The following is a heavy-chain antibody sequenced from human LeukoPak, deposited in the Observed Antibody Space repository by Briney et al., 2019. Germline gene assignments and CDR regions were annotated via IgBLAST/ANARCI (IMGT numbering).Heavy chain of an antibody. V-gene: IGHV3-21*01. D-gene: IGHD3-22*01. CDR3: ASPYYYDSSGYYG. CDR1: GFTFSSYS. J-gene: IGHJ4*02. Sequence: PGGSLRLSCAASGFTFSSYSMNWIRQAPGKGLEWVSSISSSSSYIYYADSVKGRFTISRDNAKNSLYLQMNSLRAEDTAVYYCASPYYYDSSGYYGWGQGTLVTVSS. CDR2: ISSSSSYI.